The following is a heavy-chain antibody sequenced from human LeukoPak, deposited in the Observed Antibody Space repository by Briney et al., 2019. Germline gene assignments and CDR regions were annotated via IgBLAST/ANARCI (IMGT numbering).Heavy chain of an antibody. CDR3: AKGPHYYDSSGSPFDY. V-gene: IGHV3-23*01. J-gene: IGHJ4*02. D-gene: IGHD3-22*01. CDR1: GFTFSEHA. Sequence: GGSLRLSCVGSGFTFSEHAMSWVRQAPGKGLEWVSAISGSGGSTYYADSVKGRFTISRDNSKNTLYLQMNSLRAEDTAVYYCAKGPHYYDSSGSPFDYWGQGTLVTVSS. CDR2: ISGSGGST.